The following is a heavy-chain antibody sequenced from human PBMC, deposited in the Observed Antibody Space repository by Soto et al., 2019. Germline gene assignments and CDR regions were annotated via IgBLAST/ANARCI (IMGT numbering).Heavy chain of an antibody. J-gene: IGHJ6*03. Sequence: SETLSLTCTVSGGSISSYYWSWIRQPPGKGLEWIGYIYYSGSTNYNPSLKSRVTISVDTSKNQFSLKLSSVTAADTAVYYCARTEYYLRSSHYYYYYMDVWGKGTTVTVSS. CDR3: ARTEYYLRSSHYYYYYMDV. CDR1: GGSISSYY. CDR2: IYYSGST. D-gene: IGHD2-2*01. V-gene: IGHV4-59*01.